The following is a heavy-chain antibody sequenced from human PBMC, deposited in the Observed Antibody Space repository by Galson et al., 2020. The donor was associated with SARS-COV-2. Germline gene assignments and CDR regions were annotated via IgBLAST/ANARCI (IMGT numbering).Heavy chain of an antibody. CDR2: KGDGSET. D-gene: IGHD6-19*01. V-gene: IGHV3-7*01. CDR3: SREGWQGGY. J-gene: IGHJ4*02. Sequence: KGDGSETNYADFVKGRFSISRDNAANSLYLQMNSLRVEDSAVYYCSREGWQGGYWGQGTRVTVSS.